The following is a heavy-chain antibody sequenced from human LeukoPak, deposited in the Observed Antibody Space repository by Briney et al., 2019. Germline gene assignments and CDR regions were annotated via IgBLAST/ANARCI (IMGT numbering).Heavy chain of an antibody. CDR2: ISSSSSTI. CDR3: ATLLPSALMIVVVSGDHYFDY. J-gene: IGHJ4*02. V-gene: IGHV3-48*04. Sequence: GGSLRLSCAASGFTFSSYSMNWVRQAPGKGLEWVSYISSSSSTIYYADSVKGRFTISRDNAKNSLYLQMNSLRAEDTAVYYCATLLPSALMIVVVSGDHYFDYWGQGTLVTVSS. D-gene: IGHD3-22*01. CDR1: GFTFSSYS.